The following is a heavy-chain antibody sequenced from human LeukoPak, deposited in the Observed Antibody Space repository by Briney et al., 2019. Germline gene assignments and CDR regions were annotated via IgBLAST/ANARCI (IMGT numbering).Heavy chain of an antibody. CDR3: ARGQYYYGSGSGYYYGMDV. CDR2: IIPIFGTA. CDR1: GGTFSSYA. D-gene: IGHD3-10*01. J-gene: IGHJ6*04. V-gene: IGHV1-69*13. Sequence: SVKVSCKASGGTFSSYAISWVRQAPGQGLEWMGGIIPIFGTANYAQKFQGRVTITADESTSTAYMELSSLRSEDTAVYYCARGQYYYGSGSGYYYGMDVWGKGTTSPSPQ.